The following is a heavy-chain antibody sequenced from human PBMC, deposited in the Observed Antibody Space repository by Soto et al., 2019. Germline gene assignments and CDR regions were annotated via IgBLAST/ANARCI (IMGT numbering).Heavy chain of an antibody. CDR3: ARTYDGSGYMGRYGMDV. CDR2: INPNRGGT. Sequence: GSVNVYLKTSVYCFLGDYVHWVGQDPRQGLEWMGWINPNRGGTNYAQKFQDRVTMTRDTSNSTAYMELRRLRSDDTAVYYCARTYDGSGYMGRYGMDVWGQGTPVTVSS. V-gene: IGHV1-2*02. D-gene: IGHD3-22*01. CDR1: VYCFLGDY. J-gene: IGHJ6*01.